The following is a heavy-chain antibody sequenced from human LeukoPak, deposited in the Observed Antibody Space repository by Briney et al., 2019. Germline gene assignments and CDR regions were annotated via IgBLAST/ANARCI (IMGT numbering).Heavy chain of an antibody. CDR1: GFTFSHYA. J-gene: IGHJ4*02. CDR3: AKDAERGFDFSNSLQS. V-gene: IGHV3-33*06. D-gene: IGHD4-11*01. Sequence: PGRSLRLSCTTSGFTFSHYAMHWVRQAPGKGLEWVAVIWNDGSDNYYGDSVKGRFTISRDNSKETVYLQLSSLRVEDTAVYYCAKDAERGFDFSNSLQSWGQGTLVTVSS. CDR2: IWNDGSDN.